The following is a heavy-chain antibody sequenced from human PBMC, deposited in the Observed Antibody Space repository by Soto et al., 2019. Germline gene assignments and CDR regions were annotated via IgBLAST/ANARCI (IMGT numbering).Heavy chain of an antibody. Sequence: ITLKESGPTLVKPTQTLTLTCTFSGFSLSTTAAGVGSIRQPPGKALEWLALIYWDDDKRYSPSLKSKLTITKDTGKTQVVLTTTTMDPADTATSCCRYMYYAAGRWDAWGPGNLVTVSS. CDR3: RYMYYAAGRWDA. CDR2: IYWDDDK. D-gene: IGHD3-10*01. CDR1: GFSLSTTAAG. V-gene: IGHV2-5*02. J-gene: IGHJ1*01.